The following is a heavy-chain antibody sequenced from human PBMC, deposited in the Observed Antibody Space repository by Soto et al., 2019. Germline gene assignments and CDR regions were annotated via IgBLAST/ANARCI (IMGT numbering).Heavy chain of an antibody. J-gene: IGHJ6*02. Sequence: SETLSLTCTVSGGSISSGDYYWSWIRQPPGKGLEWIGYIYYSGSTYYNPSLKSRVTISVDTSKNQFSLKLSSVTAADTAVYYCAKERLELRYYYGMDVWGQGTTVTVSS. D-gene: IGHD1-7*01. CDR1: GGSISSGDYY. V-gene: IGHV4-30-4*01. CDR2: IYYSGST. CDR3: AKERLELRYYYGMDV.